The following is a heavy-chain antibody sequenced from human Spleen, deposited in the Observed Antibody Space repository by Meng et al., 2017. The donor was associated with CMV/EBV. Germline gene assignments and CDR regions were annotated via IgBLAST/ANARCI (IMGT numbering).Heavy chain of an antibody. CDR2: IYYSGSA. CDR3: AHPEMTTIY. J-gene: IGHJ4*02. Sequence: SETLSLTCSVSGGSIIRSDYYWGWIRQSPGKGLEWIGSIYYSGSARYNPSLESRLTLSIDKSKNQFSLKVRSATAADTAVYYCAHPEMTTIYWGQGILVTVSS. CDR1: GGSIIRSDYY. D-gene: IGHD5-24*01. V-gene: IGHV4-39*01.